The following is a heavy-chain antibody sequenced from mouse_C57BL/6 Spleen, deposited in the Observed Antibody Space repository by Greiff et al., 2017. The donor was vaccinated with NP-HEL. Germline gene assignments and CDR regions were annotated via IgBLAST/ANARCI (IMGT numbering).Heavy chain of an antibody. V-gene: IGHV2-2*01. CDR1: GFSLTSYG. CDR3: ARKNYGSSHWFAY. Sequence: VQLQQSGPGLVQPSQSLSITCTVSGFSLTSYGVHWVRQSPGKGLEWLGVIWSGGSTDYNAAFISRLSISKDNSKSQVFFKMNSLQADDTAIYYCARKNYGSSHWFAYWGQGTLVTVSA. D-gene: IGHD1-1*01. J-gene: IGHJ3*01. CDR2: IWSGGST.